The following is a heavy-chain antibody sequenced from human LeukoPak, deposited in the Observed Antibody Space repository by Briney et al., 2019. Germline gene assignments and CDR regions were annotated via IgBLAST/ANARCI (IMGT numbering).Heavy chain of an antibody. J-gene: IGHJ3*02. Sequence: SETLSLTCTVSGGSISSYYWSWIRQPAGKGLEWIGRIYTSGSANYNPSLKSRVTMSVDTSKNQFSLKLSSVTAADTAVYYCARHMTTVVTGAFDIWGQGTMVTVSP. V-gene: IGHV4-4*07. CDR1: GGSISSYY. CDR2: IYTSGSA. CDR3: ARHMTTVVTGAFDI. D-gene: IGHD4-23*01.